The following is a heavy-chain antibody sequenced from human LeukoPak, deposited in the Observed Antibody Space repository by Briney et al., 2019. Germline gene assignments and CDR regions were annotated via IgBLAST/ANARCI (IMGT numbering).Heavy chain of an antibody. D-gene: IGHD2-2*01. Sequence: GGSLRLSCAASGFTFSSYWMHWVGQAPGKGLVWVSRINSDGSSTSYADSVKGRFIISRDNAKNTLSLQMNSLRAEDTAVFYCVRVACSSMTSCATVDYWGQGTLVTVSS. CDR2: INSDGSST. J-gene: IGHJ4*02. CDR1: GFTFSSYW. V-gene: IGHV3-74*01. CDR3: VRVACSSMTSCATVDY.